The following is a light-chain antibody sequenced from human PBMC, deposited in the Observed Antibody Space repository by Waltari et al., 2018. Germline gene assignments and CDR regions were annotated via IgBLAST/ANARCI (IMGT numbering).Light chain of an antibody. CDR3: SSYAASNNFV. J-gene: IGLJ1*01. Sequence: QSALTQPPSASGSPGQSVTISCTGTSSDVGRYNCVSWFQQHPGKAPKLMIYAVSKRPSGVPDRFSGAKAGNTASLTVSGLQAEDEADYYCSSYAASNNFVFGTGTKVTVL. CDR1: SSDVGRYNC. V-gene: IGLV2-8*01. CDR2: AVS.